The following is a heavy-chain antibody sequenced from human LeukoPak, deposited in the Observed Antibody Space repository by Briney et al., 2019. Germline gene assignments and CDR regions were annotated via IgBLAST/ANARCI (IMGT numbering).Heavy chain of an antibody. V-gene: IGHV3-43*02. CDR2: ISGDGGST. CDR3: AKDIARVGATPHGAFDI. Sequence: GGSLRLSCAASGLTFDDYAKHWVRQAPGKGLEWISLISGDGGSTYYADSTKGRFTISRDNSKNSLYLQMNSLRTEDTALYYCAKDIARVGATPHGAFDIWGQGTMVTVSS. D-gene: IGHD1-26*01. J-gene: IGHJ3*02. CDR1: GLTFDDYA.